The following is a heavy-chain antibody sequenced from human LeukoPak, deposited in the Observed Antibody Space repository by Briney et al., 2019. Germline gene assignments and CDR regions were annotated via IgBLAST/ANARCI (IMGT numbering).Heavy chain of an antibody. Sequence: PSETLSLTCAVSGASISSSNWWSWVRQPPGKGLEWIGEIYHSGSTNYNPSLNPSLKSRVTISVDTSKNQFSLKLSSVTAADTAVYYCARNKAVAGTGGGYFFDYWGQGTLVTVSS. CDR2: IYHSGST. J-gene: IGHJ4*02. D-gene: IGHD6-19*01. CDR1: GASISSSNW. V-gene: IGHV4-4*02. CDR3: ARNKAVAGTGGGYFFDY.